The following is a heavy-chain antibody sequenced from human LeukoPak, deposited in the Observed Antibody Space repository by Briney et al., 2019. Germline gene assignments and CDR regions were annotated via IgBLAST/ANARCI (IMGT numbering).Heavy chain of an antibody. CDR3: AAQSARPQYYFDY. J-gene: IGHJ4*02. D-gene: IGHD6-6*01. CDR2: ISGSGGST. Sequence: GGSLRLSCAASGFTFSSYAMSWVRQAPGKGPEWVSAISGSGGSTYYADSVKGRFTISRDNSKNTLYVQMNSLRAEDTAVYYCAAQSARPQYYFDYWGQGTLVTVSS. V-gene: IGHV3-23*01. CDR1: GFTFSSYA.